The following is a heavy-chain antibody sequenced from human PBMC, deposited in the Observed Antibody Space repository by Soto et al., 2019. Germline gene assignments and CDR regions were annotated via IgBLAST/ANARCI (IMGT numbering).Heavy chain of an antibody. CDR1: RGTFSSYA. CDR2: IIPILGTA. D-gene: IGHD2-21*02. J-gene: IGHJ4*01. Sequence: QVQLVQSGAEVKKPGSSVKVSCKASRGTFSSYAISWVRQAPGQGLEWMGGIIPILGTANYAQKFQGRVTLTADESTSTAYMELSRLRAEDTAVYYCAIAPWGGDCYFLPYVDSWGQGTLVTVPS. CDR3: AIAPWGGDCYFLPYVDS. V-gene: IGHV1-69*01.